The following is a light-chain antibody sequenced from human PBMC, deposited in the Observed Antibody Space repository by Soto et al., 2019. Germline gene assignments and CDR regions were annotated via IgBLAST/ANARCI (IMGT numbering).Light chain of an antibody. V-gene: IGKV1-39*01. CDR1: QSISSY. CDR2: AAS. CDR3: QQSYSIPT. J-gene: IGKJ1*01. Sequence: DIQMTQSPSSLSASVGDRVTITCRASQSISSYLNWYQQKPGKAPKLLIYAASSLQSGVPSRFSGSRSGTDFTLTISSLQPEDFATYYCQQSYSIPTFGQGTKVEIK.